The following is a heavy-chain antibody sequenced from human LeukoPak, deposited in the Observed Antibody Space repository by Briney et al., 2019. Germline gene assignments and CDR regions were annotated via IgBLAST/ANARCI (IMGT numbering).Heavy chain of an antibody. CDR2: ISGSGGST. Sequence: GGSLRLSXAASGFTFSSYAMSGACQAPGRGGGWGSAISGSGGSTDYADSVWRRVTISTDNSKNTLYLQMNSLRAEATAVYYCARHGDFWSGYYTIWGHGEMVTVSS. D-gene: IGHD3-3*01. CDR1: GFTFSSYA. J-gene: IGHJ3*02. CDR3: ARHGDFWSGYYTI. V-gene: IGHV3-23*01.